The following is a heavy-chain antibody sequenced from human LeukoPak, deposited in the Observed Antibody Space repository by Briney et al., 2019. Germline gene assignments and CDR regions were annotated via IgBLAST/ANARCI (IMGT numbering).Heavy chain of an antibody. D-gene: IGHD3-10*01. J-gene: IGHJ5*01. Sequence: SQTLSLTCTVSGDSITYGNYYWNWIRQPAGKGLEWIGRIYASGNTNYNPSLKSRVTMSVDTSNNQFSLSLYSVIVADTAVYYCTRGRTYFYGSDSWGQGTLVIVSS. CDR2: IYASGNT. CDR3: TRGRTYFYGSDS. V-gene: IGHV4-61*02. CDR1: GDSITYGNYY.